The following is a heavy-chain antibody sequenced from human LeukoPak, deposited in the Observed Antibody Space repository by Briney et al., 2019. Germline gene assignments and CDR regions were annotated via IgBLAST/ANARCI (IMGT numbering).Heavy chain of an antibody. CDR3: ARSRGFDY. Sequence: GGSLRLSCAASGFTFSSYAMHWVRQAPGKGLEWVAVISYDGSNKYYADSVKGRFTISRDNSKNTLYLQMNSLRAEDTAVYYCARSRGFDYWGQGTLVTVSS. V-gene: IGHV3-30-3*01. J-gene: IGHJ4*02. D-gene: IGHD3-10*01. CDR2: ISYDGSNK. CDR1: GFTFSSYA.